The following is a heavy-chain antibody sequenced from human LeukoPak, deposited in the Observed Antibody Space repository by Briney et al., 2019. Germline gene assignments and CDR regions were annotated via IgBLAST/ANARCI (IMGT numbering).Heavy chain of an antibody. J-gene: IGHJ4*02. V-gene: IGHV3-21*01. CDR2: ISSSSSYI. D-gene: IGHD5-24*01. Sequence: PGGSLRLSCAVSGLTFSRYAMSWVRQAPGKGLEWVSSISSSSSYIYYADSVKGRFTISRDNAKNSLYLQMNSLRAEDTAVYYCARDGQAVEMATIFDYWGQGTLVTVSS. CDR1: GLTFSRYA. CDR3: ARDGQAVEMATIFDY.